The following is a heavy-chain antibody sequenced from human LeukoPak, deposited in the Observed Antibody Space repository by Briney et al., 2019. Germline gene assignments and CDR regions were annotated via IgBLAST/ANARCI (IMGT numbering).Heavy chain of an antibody. V-gene: IGHV1-2*02. CDR2: INPNSGGT. Sequence: GASVKVSCKASGYTFTGYYMHWVRQAPGQGLEWMGWINPNSGGTNYAQKFQGRVTMTRDTSISTAYMELSRLRSDDTAVYYCARDMGGPIVGATYYMDVWGKGTTVTVSS. J-gene: IGHJ6*03. CDR1: GYTFTGYY. D-gene: IGHD1-26*01. CDR3: ARDMGGPIVGATYYMDV.